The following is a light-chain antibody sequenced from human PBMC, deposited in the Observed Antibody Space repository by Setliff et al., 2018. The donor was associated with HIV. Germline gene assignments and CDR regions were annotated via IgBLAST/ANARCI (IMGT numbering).Light chain of an antibody. Sequence: QSALAQPASVSGSPGQSITISCTGTSGDVGRYNLVSWYQQQPGKPPKLMIYQASKRPSGVSNRFSGSKSGNTASLTISGLQAEDEADYYCCLNTGSNTYVFGTGTKVTVL. CDR3: CLNTGSNTYV. J-gene: IGLJ1*01. V-gene: IGLV2-23*01. CDR1: SGDVGRYNL. CDR2: QAS.